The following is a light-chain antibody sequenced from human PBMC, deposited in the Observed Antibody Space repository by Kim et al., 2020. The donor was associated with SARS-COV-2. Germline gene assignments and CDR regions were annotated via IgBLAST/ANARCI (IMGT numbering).Light chain of an antibody. CDR2: TNN. V-gene: IGLV1-44*01. CDR1: SSNIGSNT. J-gene: IGLJ3*02. Sequence: QSVLTQPPSASGTPGQRVTISCSGSSSNIGSNTVNWYQQLPGTAPKLLIYTNNQRPSGVPDRFSGSKSGTSGSLAISGLQSEDEADYYCAAWDDSLTGPVFGGGTQLTVL. CDR3: AAWDDSLTGPV.